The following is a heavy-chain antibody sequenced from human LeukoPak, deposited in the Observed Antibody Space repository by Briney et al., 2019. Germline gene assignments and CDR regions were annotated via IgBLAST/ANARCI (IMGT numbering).Heavy chain of an antibody. CDR2: ISGSGGST. CDR1: GFTFSSYA. CDR3: ARDADVVVIRPTLYYYGMDV. J-gene: IGHJ6*02. D-gene: IGHD3-22*01. V-gene: IGHV3-23*01. Sequence: GGSLRLSCAASGFTFSSYAMSWVRQAPGKGLEWVSAISGSGGSTYYADSVKGRFTISRDNSKNTLYLQMNSLRAEDTAVYYCARDADVVVIRPTLYYYGMDVWGQGTTVTVSS.